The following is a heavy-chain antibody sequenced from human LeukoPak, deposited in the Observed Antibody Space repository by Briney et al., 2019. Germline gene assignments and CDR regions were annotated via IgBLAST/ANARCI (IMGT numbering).Heavy chain of an antibody. V-gene: IGHV3-23*01. Sequence: GGSLRLSCAASGFTFSSYAMNWVRQAPGKGLEWVSVISGSGGSTYYVDSVKGRFTISRDNSKNTLYLKLNSLRPEATAVYHCAKEAFYSTSSATLSYWGQGTLVTVSS. D-gene: IGHD6-6*01. CDR2: ISGSGGST. J-gene: IGHJ4*02. CDR3: AKEAFYSTSSATLSY. CDR1: GFTFSSYA.